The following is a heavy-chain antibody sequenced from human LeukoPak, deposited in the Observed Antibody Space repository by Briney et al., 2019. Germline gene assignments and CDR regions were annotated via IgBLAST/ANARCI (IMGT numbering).Heavy chain of an antibody. CDR1: GGTFSSYA. D-gene: IGHD5-24*01. CDR2: IIPIFGTA. CDR3: AREGAMATILFDY. J-gene: IGHJ4*02. V-gene: IGHV1-69*13. Sequence: PWASVKVSCKASGGTFSSYAISWVRQAPGQGLEWMGGIIPIFGTANYAQKFQGRVTITADESTSTAYMELSSLRSEDTAVYYCAREGAMATILFDYWGQGTLVTVSS.